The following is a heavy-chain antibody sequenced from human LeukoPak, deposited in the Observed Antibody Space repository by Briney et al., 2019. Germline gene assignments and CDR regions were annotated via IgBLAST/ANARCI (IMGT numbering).Heavy chain of an antibody. V-gene: IGHV3-30*02. Sequence: GGSLRLSCAASGLTFSTYGMHWVRQAPGKGLEWVAFIRYDGSNKYYAESVKGRLTISRDNSKNTLYVQMNSLRTEDTAVYYCAKDRYYYGSESYPIEAFDVWGQGTMVSVS. CDR2: IRYDGSNK. CDR3: AKDRYYYGSESYPIEAFDV. D-gene: IGHD3-10*01. CDR1: GLTFSTYG. J-gene: IGHJ3*01.